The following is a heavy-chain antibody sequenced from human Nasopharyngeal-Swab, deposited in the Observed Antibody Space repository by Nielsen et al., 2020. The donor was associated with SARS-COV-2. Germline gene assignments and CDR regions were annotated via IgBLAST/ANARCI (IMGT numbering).Heavy chain of an antibody. J-gene: IGHJ4*02. CDR3: ARLDSSSWKFGY. V-gene: IGHV3-23*01. D-gene: IGHD6-13*01. CDR1: GFTLSSYC. CDR2: IGGSGDST. Sequence: GESLKISCAASGFTLSSYCMTWVRQAPGKGLEWVSSIGGSGDSTFYADSVKGRFTISRDRSKNTLYLQMNSLRAEDTAVYYCARLDSSSWKFGYWGQGTLVTVSS.